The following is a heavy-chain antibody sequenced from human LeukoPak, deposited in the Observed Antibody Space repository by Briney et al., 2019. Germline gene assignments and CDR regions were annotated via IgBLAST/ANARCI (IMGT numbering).Heavy chain of an antibody. CDR2: ISDSGGAT. CDR3: ARARDNYDNSGFSALDL. CDR1: GFTFSSYP. Sequence: GGSLRLSCAASGFTFSSYPMSWVRQAPGKGLEWLSSISDSGGATYYADSEKGRFTISRDNFKNTLNLQMDSLRAEDTAIYYCARARDNYDNSGFSALDLWGQGTMVSVS. D-gene: IGHD3-22*01. J-gene: IGHJ5*02. V-gene: IGHV3-23*01.